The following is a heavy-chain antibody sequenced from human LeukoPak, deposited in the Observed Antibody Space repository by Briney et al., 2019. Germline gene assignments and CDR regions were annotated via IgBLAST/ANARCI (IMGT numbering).Heavy chain of an antibody. CDR2: IRQDGSDK. CDR1: GFTFRAYW. Sequence: PGGSLRLSCGASGFTFRAYWMTWVRQAPGRGLDWVANIRQDGSDKYFMDSVKGRFTISRDNAKNSLYLQMNSLRAEDTAVYYCARGGGGSGWYYEYNYMDVWPKRPTVIVSS. CDR3: ARGGGGSGWYYEYNYMDV. V-gene: IGHV3-7*01. J-gene: IGHJ6*03. D-gene: IGHD6-19*01.